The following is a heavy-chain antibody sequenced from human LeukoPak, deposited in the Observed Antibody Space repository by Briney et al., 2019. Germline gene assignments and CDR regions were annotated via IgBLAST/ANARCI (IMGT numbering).Heavy chain of an antibody. J-gene: IGHJ4*02. D-gene: IGHD6-13*01. V-gene: IGHV4-30-4*01. CDR2: IYYSGST. CDR3: AVGMVYSSIDLDY. Sequence: PSETLSLTCTVSGGSINNGDYYWSWIRQPPGKGLEWIGYIYYSGSTYSNPSLKSRVTISLDTYKNQFSLKLGSVTAADTAVYYCAVGMVYSSIDLDYWGQGTLVTVSS. CDR1: GGSINNGDYY.